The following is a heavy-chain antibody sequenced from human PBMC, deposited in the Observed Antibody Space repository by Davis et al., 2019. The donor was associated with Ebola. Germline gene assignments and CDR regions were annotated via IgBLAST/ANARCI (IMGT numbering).Heavy chain of an antibody. J-gene: IGHJ6*04. CDR3: ARPMGDNGVWVYYYGMDV. CDR2: ISYDGSNK. CDR1: GFTFSSYA. Sequence: GESLKIYCAASGFTFSSYAMHWVRQAPGKGLEWVAVISYDGSNKYYADSVKGRFTISRDNSKNTLYLQMNSLRAEDTAVYYCARPMGDNGVWVYYYGMDVWGKGTTVTVSS. V-gene: IGHV3-30-3*01. D-gene: IGHD2-8*01.